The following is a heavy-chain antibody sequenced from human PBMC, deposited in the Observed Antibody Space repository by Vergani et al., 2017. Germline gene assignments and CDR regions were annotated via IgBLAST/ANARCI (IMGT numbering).Heavy chain of an antibody. D-gene: IGHD3-22*01. CDR2: IVVGSGNT. CDR1: GGTFSSYA. CDR3: ALGSPNYYYDSSGYRQDAFDI. V-gene: IGHV1-69*06. Sequence: QVQLVQSGAEVKKPGSSVKVSCKASGGTFSSYAISWVRQARGQRLEWIGWIVVGSGNTNYAQKFQGRVTITADKSTSTAYMELSSLRSEDTAVYYCALGSPNYYYDSSGYRQDAFDIWGQGTMVTVSS. J-gene: IGHJ3*02.